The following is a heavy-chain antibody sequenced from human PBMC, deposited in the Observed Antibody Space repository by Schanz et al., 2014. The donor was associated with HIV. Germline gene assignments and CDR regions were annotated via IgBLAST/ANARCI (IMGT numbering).Heavy chain of an antibody. J-gene: IGHJ4*02. CDR2: IDCSNGDT. CDR1: GYTFTNYY. V-gene: IGHV1-2*02. D-gene: IGHD4-4*01. Sequence: QVHLVQSGAEVRRPGASVKVSCMASGYTFTNYYIHWVRQAPGQGPEWMGWIDCSNGDTYYKKNFRGRVTMTRDTXXTTVXXXXXXXXXXXXXVYFCARNEFRLLPFDFWGQGTLVTVSS. CDR3: ARNEFRLLPFDF.